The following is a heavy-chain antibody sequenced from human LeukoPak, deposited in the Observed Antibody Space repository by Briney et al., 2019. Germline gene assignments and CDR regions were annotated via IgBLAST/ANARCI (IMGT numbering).Heavy chain of an antibody. CDR1: GYTFTSFH. D-gene: IGHD3-3*01. CDR2: MNPNSGNT. CDR3: ARKGYDFWSGYYDPIYFDY. J-gene: IGHJ4*02. V-gene: IGHV1-8*01. Sequence: GASVKVSCKTSGYTFTSFHMHWVRQATGQGLEWMGWMNPNSGNTGYAQKFQGRVTMTRNTSISTAYMELSSLRSEDTAVYYCARKGYDFWSGYYDPIYFDYWGQGTLVTVSS.